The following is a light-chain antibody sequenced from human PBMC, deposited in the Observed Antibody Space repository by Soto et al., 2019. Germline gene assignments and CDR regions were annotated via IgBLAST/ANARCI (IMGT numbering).Light chain of an antibody. J-gene: IGLJ2*01. CDR3: SSYTSSSTYVV. CDR2: DVS. Sequence: QSALTQPASVSGSPGQSLTISCTGTSSDVGGYNYVSCYQQHPGKAPKLMIYDVSNRPSGVSNRFSGSKSGNTASLNISGLQAEDEDDYYCSSYTSSSTYVVFGGGTKLTVL. V-gene: IGLV2-14*01. CDR1: SSDVGGYNY.